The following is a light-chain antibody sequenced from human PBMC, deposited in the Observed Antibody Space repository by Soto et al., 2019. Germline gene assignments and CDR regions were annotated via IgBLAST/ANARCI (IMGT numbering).Light chain of an antibody. CDR1: QSVSSN. Sequence: IVMTQSPGTLSVSPWERVTLSCRASQSVSSNLAWYQQRPGQAPRLLIYSVSSRDTDIPARFSGGGSGTEFTLTINSLQTEDFGVYYCRQYNVWPQTFGQGTKVDIK. J-gene: IGKJ1*01. V-gene: IGKV3-15*01. CDR3: RQYNVWPQT. CDR2: SVS.